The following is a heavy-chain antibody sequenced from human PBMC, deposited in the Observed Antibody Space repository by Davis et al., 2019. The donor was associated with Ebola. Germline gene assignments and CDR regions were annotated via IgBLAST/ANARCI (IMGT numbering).Heavy chain of an antibody. J-gene: IGHJ4*02. Sequence: ASVKVSCRASGYTFTSYAMHWVRQAPGQRLEWMGWINAGNGNTKYSQKFQGRVTITRDTSASTAYMEVGSLRSDDTAVYYCARAQFPTTSDYWGQGTLVTVSS. CDR1: GYTFTSYA. CDR3: ARAQFPTTSDY. V-gene: IGHV1-3*01. D-gene: IGHD1-1*01. CDR2: INAGNGNT.